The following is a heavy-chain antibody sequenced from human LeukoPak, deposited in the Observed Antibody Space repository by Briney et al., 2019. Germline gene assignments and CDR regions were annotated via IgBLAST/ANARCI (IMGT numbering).Heavy chain of an antibody. CDR2: ISSSSSTI. CDR3: AREYSSSSGRAFDI. V-gene: IGHV3-48*02. J-gene: IGHJ3*02. D-gene: IGHD6-6*01. CDR1: GFTLSTYT. Sequence: HAGGSLRLSCAASGFTLSTYTMNLVRQAPGKGLQWFSYISSSSSTIYYADSVKGRFTISRDNAKNSLYLQMNSLRDEDTAVYYCAREYSSSSGRAFDIWGQGTMVTVSS.